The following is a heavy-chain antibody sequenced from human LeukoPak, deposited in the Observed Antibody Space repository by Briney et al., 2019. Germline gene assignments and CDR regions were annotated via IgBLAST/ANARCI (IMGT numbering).Heavy chain of an antibody. CDR3: ARASGLWFGESTFDY. D-gene: IGHD3-10*01. CDR1: GGSISSYY. J-gene: IGHJ4*02. CDR2: IYISTSGST. V-gene: IGHV4-4*07. Sequence: SETLSLTCTVSGGSISSYYWGWIRQPPGKGLEWIGRIYISTSGSTNYNPSLRSRVTISVDKSKNQLSLKLSSVTAADTAVYYCARASGLWFGESTFDYWGQGTLVTVSS.